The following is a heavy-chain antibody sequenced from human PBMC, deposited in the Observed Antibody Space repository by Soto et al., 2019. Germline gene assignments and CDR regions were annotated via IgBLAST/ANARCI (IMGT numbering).Heavy chain of an antibody. J-gene: IGHJ4*02. CDR3: GAAVAGDSYYFDY. V-gene: IGHV4-4*02. CDR2: IYHSGST. D-gene: IGHD6-19*01. Sequence: QVQLQESGPGLVKPSGTLSLTCAVSGGSISSSNWWSWVRQPPGKGLEWIGEIYHSGSTNYNPSLKSRVTISVDKSKNQFSLKRSSVTAADTAVYYCGAAVAGDSYYFDYWGQGTLVTVSS. CDR1: GGSISSSNW.